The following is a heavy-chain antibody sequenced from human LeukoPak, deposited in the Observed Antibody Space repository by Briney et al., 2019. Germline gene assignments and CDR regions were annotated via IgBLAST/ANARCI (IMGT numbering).Heavy chain of an antibody. V-gene: IGHV1-18*01. CDR3: VRTAARRFDY. CDR1: GYIFAHNG. J-gene: IGHJ4*02. CDR2: ISAYNGDT. Sequence: ASVKVSCKTSGYIFAHNGISWVRQAPGQGLEWMGWISAYNGDTNYAQNFQGRVTMTRDTSTSTVYMELRSLRSDDTAVYYCVRTAARRFDYWGQGTLVTVSS. D-gene: IGHD6-6*01.